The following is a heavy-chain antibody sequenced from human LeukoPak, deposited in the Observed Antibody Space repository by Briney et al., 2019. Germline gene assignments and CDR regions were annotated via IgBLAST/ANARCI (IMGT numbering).Heavy chain of an antibody. Sequence: ASVKVSCKASGYTFTSYGIGWVREAPGQGLERRGWISAYNGNTNYAQKLQGRVTMTTDTSTSTAYMELRSLRSDDTAVYYCARDVEMATREWGYWGQGTLVTVSS. CDR1: GYTFTSYG. D-gene: IGHD5-24*01. V-gene: IGHV1-18*01. CDR2: ISAYNGNT. J-gene: IGHJ4*02. CDR3: ARDVEMATREWGY.